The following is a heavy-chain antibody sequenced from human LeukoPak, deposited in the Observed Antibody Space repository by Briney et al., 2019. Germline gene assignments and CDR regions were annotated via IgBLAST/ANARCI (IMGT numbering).Heavy chain of an antibody. CDR3: ARPMVRGAIIYWFDP. CDR1: GGSISSYY. V-gene: IGHV4-59*08. J-gene: IGHJ5*02. CDR2: IYYSGST. Sequence: SETLSLTCTVSGGSISSYYWSWIRQPPGKGLEWIGYIYYSGSTNYNPSLKSRVTISVDTSKNQFSPKLSSVTAADTAVYYCARPMVRGAIIYWFDPWGQGTLVTVSS. D-gene: IGHD3-10*01.